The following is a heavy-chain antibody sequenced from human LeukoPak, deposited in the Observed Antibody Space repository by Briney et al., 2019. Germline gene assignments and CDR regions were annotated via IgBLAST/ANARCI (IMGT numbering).Heavy chain of an antibody. CDR3: ARDRGPMDV. D-gene: IGHD3-10*01. CDR1: GFTFSSYS. J-gene: IGHJ6*04. Sequence: GGSLRLSCAASGFTFSSYSMNWVRQAPGKGLEWVSYISSSSSTIYYADSVKGRFTISRDNAKNSLYLQMNSLRAEDTAVYYCARDRGPMDVWGKGTTVTVSS. V-gene: IGHV3-48*01. CDR2: ISSSSSTI.